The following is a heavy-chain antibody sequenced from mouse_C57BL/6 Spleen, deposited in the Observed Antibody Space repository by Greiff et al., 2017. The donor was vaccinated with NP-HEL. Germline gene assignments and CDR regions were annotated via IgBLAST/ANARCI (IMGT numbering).Heavy chain of an antibody. CDR2: ISYSGST. J-gene: IGHJ1*03. V-gene: IGHV3-1*01. Sequence: EVQLQQSGPGMVKPSQSLSLTCTVTGYSITSGYDWHWIRHFPGNKLEWMGYISYSGSTNYNPSLKSRISITHDTSKNHFFLKLNSVTTEDTATYYCARWNYYGSWRYFDVWGTGTTVTVSS. D-gene: IGHD1-1*01. CDR1: GYSITSGYD. CDR3: ARWNYYGSWRYFDV.